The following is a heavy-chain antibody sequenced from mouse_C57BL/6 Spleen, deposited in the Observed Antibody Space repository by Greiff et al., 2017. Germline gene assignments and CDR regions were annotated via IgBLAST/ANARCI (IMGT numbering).Heavy chain of an antibody. J-gene: IGHJ4*01. CDR2: IYPSDSET. V-gene: IGHV1-61*01. CDR1: GYTFTSYW. Sequence: VQLQQPGAELVRPGSSVKLSCKASGYTFTSYWMDWVKQRPGQGLEWIGNIYPSDSETHYNQKFKDKATLTVDKSSSTAYMQLRSLTAEDSAVYDCARRGGLRYAMDYWGQGTSVTVSS. CDR3: ARRGGLRYAMDY. D-gene: IGHD2-4*01.